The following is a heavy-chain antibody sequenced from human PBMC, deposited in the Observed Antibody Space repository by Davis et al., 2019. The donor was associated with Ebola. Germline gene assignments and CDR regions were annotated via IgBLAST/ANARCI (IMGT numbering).Heavy chain of an antibody. J-gene: IGHJ4*02. CDR2: IYPGDSET. V-gene: IGHV5-51*01. Sequence: GESLKISCKGSGYSFTSYWIAWVRQMPGKGLECMGIIYPGDSETRYSPSFQGRVTISADKSINTAYLQWSSLKASDTAIYYCARQPGDYPFDYWGQGTPVTVSS. D-gene: IGHD4-17*01. CDR3: ARQPGDYPFDY. CDR1: GYSFTSYW.